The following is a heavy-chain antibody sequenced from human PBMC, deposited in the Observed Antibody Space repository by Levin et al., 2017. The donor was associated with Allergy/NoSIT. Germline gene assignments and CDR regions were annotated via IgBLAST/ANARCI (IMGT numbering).Heavy chain of an antibody. CDR2: INWNGGST. CDR3: ARDRNYYGSGSYLDY. V-gene: IGHV3-20*04. J-gene: IGHJ4*02. Sequence: PGGSLRLSCAASGFTFDDYALSWVRQAPGKGLEWVSGINWNGGSTDYADSVKGRFTISRDNAKNSLYLQMNSLRAEDTALYYCARDRNYYGSGSYLDYWGQGTLVTVSS. D-gene: IGHD3-10*01. CDR1: GFTFDDYA.